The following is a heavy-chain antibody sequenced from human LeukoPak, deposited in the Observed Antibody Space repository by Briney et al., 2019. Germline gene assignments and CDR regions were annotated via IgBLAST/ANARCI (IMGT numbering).Heavy chain of an antibody. V-gene: IGHV3-66*01. J-gene: IGHJ4*02. CDR3: AGDHYGSESDY. CDR1: GFTVSSNY. D-gene: IGHD3-10*01. Sequence: GGSLRLSCAASGFTVSSNYMSWVRQAPGKGLEWVSVIYSGGSTYYADSVKGRFTISRDNSKNTLYLQMNSLRAEDTAVYYCAGDHYGSESDYWGQGTLVTVSS. CDR2: IYSGGST.